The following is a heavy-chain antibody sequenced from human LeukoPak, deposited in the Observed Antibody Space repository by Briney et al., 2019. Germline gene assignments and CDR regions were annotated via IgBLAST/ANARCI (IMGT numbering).Heavy chain of an antibody. V-gene: IGHV3-74*01. CDR3: ARGPADYLDPPGGYYFDY. CDR1: GFTFSSYW. Sequence: GGSLRLSCAASGFTFSSYWMHWVHQAPGKGLVWVSRINTDGSSTSYADSVKGRFTISRDNAKNTLYLQMNSLRAEDTAVYYCARGPADYLDPPGGYYFDYWGQGTLVTVSS. J-gene: IGHJ4*02. D-gene: IGHD2/OR15-2a*01. CDR2: INTDGSST.